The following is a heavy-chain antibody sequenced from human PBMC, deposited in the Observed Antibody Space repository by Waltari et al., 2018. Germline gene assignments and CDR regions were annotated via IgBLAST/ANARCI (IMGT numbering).Heavy chain of an antibody. D-gene: IGHD1-26*01. CDR3: AAYTGSPSRPGPPSL. J-gene: IGHJ4*02. V-gene: IGHV3-30*02. CDR2: IGYDKNEK. CDR1: GFTISGYG. Sequence: VQLLESGGGVVQPGGSLRLSCAASGFTISGYGMHWARQAPGKGLEWVAFIGYDKNEKYYADSVKGRFTISRDNSRNNLYLQMDSLTPEDTAVYYCAAYTGSPSRPGPPSLWGRGTLVTVSS.